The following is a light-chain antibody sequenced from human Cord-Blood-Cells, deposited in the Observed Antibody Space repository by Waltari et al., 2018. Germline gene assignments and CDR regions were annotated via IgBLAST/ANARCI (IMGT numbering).Light chain of an antibody. Sequence: QSALTQPASVSGSPEQSITISSTGTSSDVGGYNYVSWYQQHPGKAPKLMIYDVSNRPSGVSNRFSGSKSGNTASLTISGLQAEDEADYYCSSYTSSSTPVVFGGGTKLTVL. J-gene: IGLJ2*01. CDR3: SSYTSSSTPVV. CDR2: DVS. CDR1: SSDVGGYNY. V-gene: IGLV2-14*01.